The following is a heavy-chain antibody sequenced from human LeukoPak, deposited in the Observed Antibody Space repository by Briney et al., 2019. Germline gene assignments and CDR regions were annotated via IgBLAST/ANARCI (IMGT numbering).Heavy chain of an antibody. Sequence: PGGSLRLSCAASGFTVSSTYMSWVRQAPGKGLELVSVIYSGGNTYYADSVKGRFTISRDNAKNSLYLQMNSLRAEDTAVYYCARDMDPRRRTTSPLDYWGQGTLVTVSS. CDR1: GFTVSSTY. CDR3: ARDMDPRRRTTSPLDY. J-gene: IGHJ4*02. D-gene: IGHD1-14*01. CDR2: IYSGGNT. V-gene: IGHV3-53*01.